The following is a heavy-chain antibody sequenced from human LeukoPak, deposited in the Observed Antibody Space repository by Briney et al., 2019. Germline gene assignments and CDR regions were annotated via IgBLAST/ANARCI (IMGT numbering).Heavy chain of an antibody. Sequence: GGSLRLSCAASGFTFSSYSMNWVRQAPGKGLEWVSYISSSSSTIYYADSVKGRFTISRDNSKNTLYLQMNSLRAEDTAVYYCAKAPPMSGFWSGYPPYYFDYWGQGTLVTVSS. CDR3: AKAPPMSGFWSGYPPYYFDY. J-gene: IGHJ4*02. CDR1: GFTFSSYS. D-gene: IGHD3-3*01. V-gene: IGHV3-48*01. CDR2: ISSSSSTI.